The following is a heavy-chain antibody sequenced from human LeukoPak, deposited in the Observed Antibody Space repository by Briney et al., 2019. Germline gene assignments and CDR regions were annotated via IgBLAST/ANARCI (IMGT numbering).Heavy chain of an antibody. Sequence: SETLSLTCTVSGGSISSYYWSWIRQPAGKGLEWIGRIYTSGSTNYNPSLKSRVTMSVDTSKNQFSLKLSSVTAADTAVYYCTHYDDSSGRYAFDIWGQGTMVTVSS. CDR2: IYTSGST. J-gene: IGHJ3*02. CDR3: THYDDSSGRYAFDI. V-gene: IGHV4-4*07. CDR1: GGSISSYY. D-gene: IGHD3-22*01.